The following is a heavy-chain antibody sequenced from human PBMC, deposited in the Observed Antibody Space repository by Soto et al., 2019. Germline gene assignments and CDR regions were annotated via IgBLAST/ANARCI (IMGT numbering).Heavy chain of an antibody. V-gene: IGHV3-15*01. CDR1: GFTFSNAW. J-gene: IGHJ6*03. CDR3: TTANVRGQYYDFWSGSYYYYYMDV. D-gene: IGHD3-3*01. CDR2: IKSKTDGGTT. Sequence: GGSLRLSCAASGFTFSNAWMSWVRQAPGKGLEWVGRIKSKTDGGTTDYAAPVKGRFTISRDDSKNTLYLQMNSLKTEDTAVYYCTTANVRGQYYDFWSGSYYYYYMDVWGKGTTVTVSS.